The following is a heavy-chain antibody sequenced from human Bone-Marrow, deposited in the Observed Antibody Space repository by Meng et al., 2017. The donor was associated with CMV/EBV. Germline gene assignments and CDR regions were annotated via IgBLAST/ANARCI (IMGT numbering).Heavy chain of an antibody. J-gene: IGHJ4*02. CDR3: AKDQSNYVFDY. Sequence: GESLKISCAASGSTFSSYAMSWVRQAPGKGLEWVSVIYSGGSSTYYADSVKGRFTISRDNSKNTLYLQMNSLRAEDTAVYYCAKDQSNYVFDYWGQGTLVTVSS. D-gene: IGHD4-11*01. V-gene: IGHV3-23*03. CDR2: IYSGGSST. CDR1: GSTFSSYA.